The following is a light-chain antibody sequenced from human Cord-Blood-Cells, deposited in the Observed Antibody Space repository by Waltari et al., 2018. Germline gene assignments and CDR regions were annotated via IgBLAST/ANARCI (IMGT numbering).Light chain of an antibody. CDR1: QSISSY. J-gene: IGKJ4*01. Sequence: EIKLTQSPSSLSASVGDRVTLTCRASQSISSYLNWYQQKPGKAPKLLIYAASSLQSGVPSRFSGSGSGTDFTLTISSLQPEDFATYYCQQSYSTPLTFGGGTKVEIK. V-gene: IGKV1-39*01. CDR3: QQSYSTPLT. CDR2: AAS.